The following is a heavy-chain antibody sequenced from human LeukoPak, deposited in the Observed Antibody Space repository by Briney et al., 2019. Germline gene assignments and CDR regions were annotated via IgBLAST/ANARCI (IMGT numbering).Heavy chain of an antibody. CDR3: ATLGWTAPDY. V-gene: IGHV3-48*03. Sequence: PGGSLRLSCAASGFTFSSYEMNWVRQAPGKGLEWVSYISSSGSTIYYADSVKGRFTISRDNAKNSLYLQMNSLRAEDTAVYYCATLGWTAPDYGGQGTLVTVSS. CDR1: GFTFSSYE. D-gene: IGHD3/OR15-3a*01. J-gene: IGHJ4*02. CDR2: ISSSGSTI.